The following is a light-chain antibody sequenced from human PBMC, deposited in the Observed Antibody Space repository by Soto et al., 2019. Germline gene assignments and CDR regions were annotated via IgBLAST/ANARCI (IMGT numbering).Light chain of an antibody. CDR3: CSYAGSSTLV. Sequence: QSVLTQPASVSGSPGQSITISCTGTSSDVGSYKFVSWYQQHPVKAPKLMIYEGSKRPSGVSNRFSGSKSGNTASLTISGLQAEDEADYYCCSYAGSSTLVFGGGTQLT. CDR1: SSDVGSYKF. CDR2: EGS. V-gene: IGLV2-23*01. J-gene: IGLJ2*01.